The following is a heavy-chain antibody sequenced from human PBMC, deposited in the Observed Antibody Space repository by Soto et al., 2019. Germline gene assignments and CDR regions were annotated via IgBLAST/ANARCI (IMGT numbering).Heavy chain of an antibody. CDR2: ISYDGSNK. D-gene: IGHD4-4*01. J-gene: IGHJ5*02. CDR1: GFTFSSYA. CDR3: ARDLYSNYEPPRFDP. Sequence: GGSLRLSCAASGFTFSSYAMHWVRQAPGKGLEWVAVISYDGSNKYYADSVKGRFTISRDNSKNTLYLQMNSLRAEDTAVYYCARDLYSNYEPPRFDPWGQGTLVTVSS. V-gene: IGHV3-30-3*01.